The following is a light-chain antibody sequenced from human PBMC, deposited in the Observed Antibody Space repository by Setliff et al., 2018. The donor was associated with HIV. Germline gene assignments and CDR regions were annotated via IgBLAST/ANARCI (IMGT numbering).Light chain of an antibody. CDR3: AAHRDTNTLEV. CDR1: NSDVGGYNY. V-gene: IGLV2-14*03. J-gene: IGLJ1*01. CDR2: DVS. Sequence: QSALTQPASVSGTPGQSINSSRIGTNSDVGGYNYVSWYQQHPGKAPKLLIYDVSDRPSGVSRRFSGSTSGNTASLTISGLQAEDEADYYCAAHRDTNTLEVVGTGTKGTV.